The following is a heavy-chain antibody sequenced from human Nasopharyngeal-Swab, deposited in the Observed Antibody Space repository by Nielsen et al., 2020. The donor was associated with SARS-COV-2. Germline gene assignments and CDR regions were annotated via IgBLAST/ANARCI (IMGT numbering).Heavy chain of an antibody. CDR2: ISRDGDST. V-gene: IGHV3-23*01. J-gene: IGHJ6*02. Sequence: GESLKISCAASGFTFNYFAMSWVRQPPGKGLEWVAAISRDGDSTFYADSVKGRFTISRDNAKNSLYLQMNSLRAEDTAVYYCARDGLDYDFWSAYFMDVWGQGTTVTVSS. CDR1: GFTFNYFA. CDR3: ARDGLDYDFWSAYFMDV. D-gene: IGHD3-3*01.